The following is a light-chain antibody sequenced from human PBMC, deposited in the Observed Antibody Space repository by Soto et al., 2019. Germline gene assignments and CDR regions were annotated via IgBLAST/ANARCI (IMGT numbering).Light chain of an antibody. CDR2: DVS. J-gene: IGLJ3*02. V-gene: IGLV2-14*01. Sequence: QSALTQPASVSGSPGRSITISCTGTSSDVGAYNYVSWYQQYPGKAPKLMIYDVSNRPSGVSNRFSGSKSGNTASLTISGLQAEDEADYYCSSYTGSSTPLFGRGTKLTVL. CDR1: SSDVGAYNY. CDR3: SSYTGSSTPL.